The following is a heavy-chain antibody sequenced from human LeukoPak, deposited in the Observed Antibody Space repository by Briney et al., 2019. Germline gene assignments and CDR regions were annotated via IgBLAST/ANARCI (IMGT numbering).Heavy chain of an antibody. J-gene: IGHJ3*02. CDR1: GGSISNHY. CDR2: IYYSGST. V-gene: IGHV4-59*11. Sequence: SETLSLTCTVSGGSISNHYWSWVRQPPGRGLEWIGYIYYSGSTKYNPSLKSRVTISVDASKNQFSLKLSSVTAADTAVYYCAREFYYDSSFSFDIWGQGTMVTVSS. D-gene: IGHD3-22*01. CDR3: AREFYYDSSFSFDI.